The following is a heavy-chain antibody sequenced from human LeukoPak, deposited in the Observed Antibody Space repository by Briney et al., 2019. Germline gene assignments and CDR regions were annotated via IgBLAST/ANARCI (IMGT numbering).Heavy chain of an antibody. J-gene: IGHJ6*03. V-gene: IGHV4-59*01. CDR3: ARGTTSIFTWYYYYMDV. CDR2: IYYSGST. CDR1: GGSISSYY. D-gene: IGHD2-21*01. Sequence: SETLSLTCTGSGGSISSYYWSWIRQPPGKGLEWIGYIYYSGSTNYNPSLKSRVTISVDTSKNQFSLKLSSVTAADTAVYYCARGTTSIFTWYYYYMDVWGKGTTVTISS.